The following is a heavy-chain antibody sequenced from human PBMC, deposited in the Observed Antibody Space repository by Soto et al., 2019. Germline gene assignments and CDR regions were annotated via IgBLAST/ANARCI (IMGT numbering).Heavy chain of an antibody. Sequence: PGGSLRLSCTASGFAFSEYGIHWVRQAPGKGLEWVAVISHGGSHKYYAGSVKGRFTISRDDSKNTVYLQMNSLKTDDTAVYYCAKEMFPRTVLDSSSPWGDFWGRGSLVTVSS. CDR1: GFAFSEYG. V-gene: IGHV3-30*18. J-gene: IGHJ4*02. D-gene: IGHD2-15*01. CDR2: ISHGGSHK. CDR3: AKEMFPRTVLDSSSPWGDF.